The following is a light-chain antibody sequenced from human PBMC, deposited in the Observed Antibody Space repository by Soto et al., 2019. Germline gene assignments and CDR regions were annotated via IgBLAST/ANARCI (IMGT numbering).Light chain of an antibody. V-gene: IGKV3-20*01. CDR3: QHYDASPWT. J-gene: IGKJ1*01. CDR1: QSISSNY. Sequence: EIVLTQSPGTLSLSPGERATLSCRASQSISSNYVAWYQQKPGQAPRLLIYGAFARAAGIPGRFSGSASGTDFTLTISRLEPEDFALSFCQHYDASPWTFGQGTKVELK. CDR2: GAF.